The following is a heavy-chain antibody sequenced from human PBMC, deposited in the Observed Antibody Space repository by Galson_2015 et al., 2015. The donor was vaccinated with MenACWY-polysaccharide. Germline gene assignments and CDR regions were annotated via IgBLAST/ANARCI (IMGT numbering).Heavy chain of an antibody. CDR1: GGSTSSSSYY. CDR3: ARASGDWNYFNLDY. Sequence: LSLTCTVSGGSTSSSSYYWGWIRQPPGKGLEWIGSIYYSGSTYYNPSLKSRVTISVDTSKNQFSLKLSSVTAADTAVYYCARASGDWNYFNLDYWGQGTLVTVSS. J-gene: IGHJ4*02. CDR2: IYYSGST. D-gene: IGHD1-7*01. V-gene: IGHV4-39*07.